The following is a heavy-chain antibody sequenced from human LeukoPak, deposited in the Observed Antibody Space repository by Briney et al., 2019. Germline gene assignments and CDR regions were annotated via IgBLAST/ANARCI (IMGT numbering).Heavy chain of an antibody. CDR3: AREGGGYCSGGRCYGVDN. D-gene: IGHD2-15*01. Sequence: ASVKVSCKASGYTFTSYYMHWVRQAPGQGLEWMGIINPSGCSTSYAQKFQGRVNMTRDTSTSTAYMELTRVRSDDTAVYYCAREGGGYCSGGRCYGVDNWGQGALVTVSS. V-gene: IGHV1-46*01. CDR1: GYTFTSYY. CDR2: INPSGCST. J-gene: IGHJ4*02.